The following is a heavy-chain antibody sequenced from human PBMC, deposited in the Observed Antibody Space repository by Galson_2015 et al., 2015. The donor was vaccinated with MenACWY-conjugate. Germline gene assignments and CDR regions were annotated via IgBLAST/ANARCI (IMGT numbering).Heavy chain of an antibody. D-gene: IGHD1-26*01. V-gene: IGHV5-51*01. CDR3: ARHPPGGRGMDV. CDR1: GSSFTNYW. J-gene: IGHJ6*02. CDR2: IDPHNSNT. Sequence: QSGAEVKKPGESLQISCKGSGSSFTNYWIGWVRQMPGRGLEWMGLIDPHNSNTRYSPSFQGQVTISADESISTAFLQWSSLKASDTAMYYCARHPPGGRGMDVWGRGTTVTVSS.